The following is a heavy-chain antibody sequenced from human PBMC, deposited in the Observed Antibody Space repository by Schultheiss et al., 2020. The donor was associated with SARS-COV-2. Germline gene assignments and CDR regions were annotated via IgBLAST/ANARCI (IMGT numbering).Heavy chain of an antibody. Sequence: GGSLRLSCAASGFTFSSYSMNWVRQAPGKGLEWVSAISGSGGSTYYADSVKGRFTISRDNSKNTLYLQMNSLRAEDTAVYYCAKDLRSNYVDFDYWGQGTLVTVSS. V-gene: IGHV3-23*01. CDR1: GFTFSSYS. J-gene: IGHJ4*02. CDR3: AKDLRSNYVDFDY. CDR2: ISGSGGST. D-gene: IGHD4-11*01.